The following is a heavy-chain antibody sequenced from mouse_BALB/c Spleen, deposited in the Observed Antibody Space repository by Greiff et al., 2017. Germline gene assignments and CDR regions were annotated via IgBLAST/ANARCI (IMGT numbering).Heavy chain of an antibody. CDR2: ISSGGSYT. V-gene: IGHV5-6*02. Sequence: EVKLVESGGDLVKPGGSLKLSCAASGFTFSSYGMSWVRQTPDKRLEWVATISSGGSYTYYPDSVKGRFTISRDNAKNTLYLQMSSLKSEDTAMYYCARHVMSWFAYWGQGTLVTVSA. CDR3: ARHVMSWFAY. J-gene: IGHJ3*01. CDR1: GFTFSSYG.